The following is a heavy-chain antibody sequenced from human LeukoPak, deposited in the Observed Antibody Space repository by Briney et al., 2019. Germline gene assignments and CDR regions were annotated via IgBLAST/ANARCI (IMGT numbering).Heavy chain of an antibody. CDR2: ISSSGSTI. CDR1: GFTFSSYE. D-gene: IGHD3-9*01. J-gene: IGHJ4*02. V-gene: IGHV3-48*03. CDR3: ARGSRVLRYFDSSYDY. Sequence: PGGSLRLSCAASGFTFSSYEMNWVRQAPGKGLEWVSYISSSGSTIYYADSVKGRFTISRDNDKHSLYLQMNSLRAEDTAVYYCARGSRVLRYFDSSYDYWGQRTLVTVSS.